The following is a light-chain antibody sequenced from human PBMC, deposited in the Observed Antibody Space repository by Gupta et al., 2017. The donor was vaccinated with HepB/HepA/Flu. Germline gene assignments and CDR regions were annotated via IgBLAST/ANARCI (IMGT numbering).Light chain of an antibody. V-gene: IGKV1-27*01. CDR2: AAS. J-gene: IGKJ1*01. CDR3: QQDDSAPWT. CDR1: QGISTC. Sequence: GARVTITCRASQGISTCLAWYQQKPGKIPKLLICAASTLQSGVPSRFSGSGFGTDFTLTISSLQPEDVATYYCQQDDSAPWTFGQGTKVEIK.